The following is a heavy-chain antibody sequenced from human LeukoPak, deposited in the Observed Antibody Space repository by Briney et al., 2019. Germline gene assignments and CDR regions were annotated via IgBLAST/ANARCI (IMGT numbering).Heavy chain of an antibody. V-gene: IGHV3-21*01. CDR2: ISSASTYI. CDR1: GFTFSSYS. D-gene: IGHD3-22*01. J-gene: IGHJ6*02. Sequence: PGGSLRLSCAASGFTFSSYSMNWVRHAPGKGLDWVSSISSASTYIIYADSVKGRFTISRDNAKNSLYLQMNSLRVEDTAVYYCARDQYYDSSGYSNYYYGMDVWGQGTTVTVSS. CDR3: ARDQYYDSSGYSNYYYGMDV.